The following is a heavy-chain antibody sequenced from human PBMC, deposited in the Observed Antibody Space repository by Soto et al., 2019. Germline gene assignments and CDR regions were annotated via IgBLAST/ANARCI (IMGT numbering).Heavy chain of an antibody. V-gene: IGHV4-30-4*01. D-gene: IGHD3-3*01. CDR1: GGSVGTGDYA. CDR2: DYYNGNN. J-gene: IGHJ2*01. CDR3: AGERYSFWRGPFDL. Sequence: QVQLQESGPGLVKPSQTLSLTCTVSGGSVGTGDYAWTWIRQAPGKDLEWLAYDYYNGNNYQNPSLKVRASISVDTSKNQCSVELRSVTAADTAVYYCAGERYSFWRGPFDLWGRGTLVTVSS.